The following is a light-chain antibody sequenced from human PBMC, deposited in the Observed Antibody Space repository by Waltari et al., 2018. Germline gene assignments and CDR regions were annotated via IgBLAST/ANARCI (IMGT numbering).Light chain of an antibody. CDR3: TSYTTSSPLVL. Sequence: QPALTPPASVSGSPGQSITISCTGTSSDVGAGDYVSWYQHHPGKVPKLMIYEVPNRPSGVSHRCSGSKSDNTASLTISGLQPEDEGDYYCTSYTTSSPLVLFGGGTKLTVL. CDR1: SSDVGAGDY. V-gene: IGLV2-14*01. CDR2: EVP. J-gene: IGLJ3*02.